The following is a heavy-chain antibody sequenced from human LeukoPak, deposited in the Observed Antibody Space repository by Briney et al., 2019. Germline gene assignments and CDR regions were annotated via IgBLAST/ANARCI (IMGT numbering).Heavy chain of an antibody. D-gene: IGHD2-15*01. CDR1: GFTFSDYY. Sequence: GGSLRLSCAASGFTFSDYYMSWIRQAPGKGLEWVSYISSSGSTIYYADSVKGRFTISRDNAKNSLYLQMNSLRAEDTAVYYCARDPCSGGSCYSGSFDYWGQGTLATVSS. CDR3: ARDPCSGGSCYSGSFDY. J-gene: IGHJ4*02. CDR2: ISSSGSTI. V-gene: IGHV3-11*01.